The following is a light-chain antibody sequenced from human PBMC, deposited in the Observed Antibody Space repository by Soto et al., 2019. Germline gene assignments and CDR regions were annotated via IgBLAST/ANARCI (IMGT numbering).Light chain of an antibody. V-gene: IGLV1-44*01. CDR3: AAWDDSLSGVV. J-gene: IGLJ2*01. Sequence: QSVLTQPPAASETPGQRVTISCSGSSSNIGSNIVNWYQQLPGTAPKLLIYSNHQRPSGVPDRFSGSKSGTSASLAISGLQSEDEADYYCAAWDDSLSGVVCGGGTKVTVL. CDR2: SNH. CDR1: SSNIGSNI.